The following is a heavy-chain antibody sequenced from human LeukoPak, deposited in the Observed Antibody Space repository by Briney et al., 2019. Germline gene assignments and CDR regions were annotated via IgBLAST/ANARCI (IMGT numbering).Heavy chain of an antibody. CDR3: ARGPMYNWNDGGDCWFDP. CDR1: GGSISSGSYY. CDR2: IYTSGST. J-gene: IGHJ5*02. D-gene: IGHD1-1*01. Sequence: PSETLSLTCTVSGGSISSGSYYWSWIWQPAGKGLEWIGRIYTSGSTNYNPSLKSRVTISVDTSKNQFSLKLSSVTAADTAVYYCARGPMYNWNDGGDCWFDPWGQGTLVTVSS. V-gene: IGHV4-61*02.